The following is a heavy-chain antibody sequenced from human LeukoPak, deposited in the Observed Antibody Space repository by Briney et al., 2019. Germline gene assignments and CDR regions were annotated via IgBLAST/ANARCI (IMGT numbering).Heavy chain of an antibody. CDR2: ISAYNGNT. Sequence: ASVKVSCKASASTFSTYAIHWVRQAPGQGLEWMGWISAYNGNTNYAQKLQGRVTMTTDTSTSTAYMELRSLRSDDTAVYYCARDSSYYYGSGSYYSLDYWGQGTLVTVSS. D-gene: IGHD3-10*01. CDR3: ARDSSYYYGSGSYYSLDY. V-gene: IGHV1-18*01. CDR1: ASTFSTYA. J-gene: IGHJ4*02.